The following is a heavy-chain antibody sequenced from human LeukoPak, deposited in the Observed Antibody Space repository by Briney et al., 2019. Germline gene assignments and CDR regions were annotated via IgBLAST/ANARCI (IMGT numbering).Heavy chain of an antibody. D-gene: IGHD6-19*01. Sequence: SETLSLTCAVYGGSFSGYYWSWIRQPPGKGLEWIGEINHSGSTNYNPSLKSRVTISVDTSKNQFSLKLSSVTAADTAVYYCARTYGSEVVVDYWGQGTLVTVSS. J-gene: IGHJ4*02. CDR3: ARTYGSEVVVDY. CDR1: GGSFSGYY. CDR2: INHSGST. V-gene: IGHV4-34*01.